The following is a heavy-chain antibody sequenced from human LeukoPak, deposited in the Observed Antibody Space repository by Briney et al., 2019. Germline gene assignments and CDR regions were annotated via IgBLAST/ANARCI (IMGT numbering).Heavy chain of an antibody. CDR3: ARHAVAGNWYFDL. D-gene: IGHD6-19*01. CDR2: INHSGST. CDR1: GGSISSYY. V-gene: IGHV4-34*01. J-gene: IGHJ2*01. Sequence: SETLSLTCTVSGGSISSYYWSWIRQPPGKGLEWIGEINHSGSTNYNPSLKSRVTISVDTSKNQFSLKLSSVTAADTAVYYCARHAVAGNWYFDLWGRGTLVTVSS.